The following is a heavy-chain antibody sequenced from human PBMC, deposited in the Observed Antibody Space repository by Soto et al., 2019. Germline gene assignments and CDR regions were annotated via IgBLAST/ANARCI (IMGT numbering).Heavy chain of an antibody. Sequence: QVQLVESGGGVVQPGRSLRLSCAASGFTFSNYGMHWVRQAPGKGLEWVIVISYDGNVAYYADSVKGRFTISRDNSKNTLYLQMNSLRADDTAIYYCAKEGPITNWYFDYWGQGTLVTVSS. CDR1: GFTFSNYG. J-gene: IGHJ4*02. CDR3: AKEGPITNWYFDY. CDR2: ISYDGNVA. V-gene: IGHV3-30*18. D-gene: IGHD1-1*01.